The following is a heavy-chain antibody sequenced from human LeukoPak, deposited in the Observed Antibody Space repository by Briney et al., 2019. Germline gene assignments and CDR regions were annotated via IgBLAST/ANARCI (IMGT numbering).Heavy chain of an antibody. CDR1: GGSISSGSYY. CDR2: IYTSGST. CDR3: ARKSGDYAVRGYYYYYMDV. J-gene: IGHJ6*03. V-gene: IGHV4-61*02. Sequence: PSETLSFTCTVSGGSISSGSYYWSWIRQPAGKGLEWIGRIYTSGSTNYNPSLKSRVTISVDTSKNQFSLKLSSVTAADPAVYCCARKSGDYAVRGYYYYYMDVWGKGTTVTISS. D-gene: IGHD2-21*02.